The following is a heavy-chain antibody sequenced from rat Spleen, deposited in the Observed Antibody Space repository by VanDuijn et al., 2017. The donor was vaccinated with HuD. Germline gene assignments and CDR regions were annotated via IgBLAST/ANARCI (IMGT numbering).Heavy chain of an antibody. Sequence: EVQLVESDGGLVQPGRSLKLSCATSGFTFSDFYMAWVRQSPKKGLEWVATIIYDGSRTFFRDSVKGRFTISRDNAKSTLYLQMDSLRSEDTATYYCTTGPRILRLDWFAYWGQGTLVTVSS. CDR2: IIYDGSRT. D-gene: IGHD1-6*01. CDR3: TTGPRILRLDWFAY. CDR1: GFTFSDFY. J-gene: IGHJ3*01. V-gene: IGHV5S10*01.